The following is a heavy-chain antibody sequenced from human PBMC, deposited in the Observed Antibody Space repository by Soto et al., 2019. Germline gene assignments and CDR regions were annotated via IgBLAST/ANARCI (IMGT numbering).Heavy chain of an antibody. CDR2: INSDGSST. D-gene: IGHD6-13*01. J-gene: IGHJ4*02. CDR3: ARESHSSSWLFDY. CDR1: GFTFSRNW. Sequence: GGSLRLSCAASGFTFSRNWMHWVRQAPGKGLVWVSRINSDGSSTSYGDSVKGRFTISRDNAKNTLFLQMNSLRAEDTAVYYCARESHSSSWLFDYWGQGTLVTVSS. V-gene: IGHV3-74*01.